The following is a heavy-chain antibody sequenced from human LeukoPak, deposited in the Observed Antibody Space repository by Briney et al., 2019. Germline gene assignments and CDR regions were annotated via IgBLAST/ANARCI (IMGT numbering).Heavy chain of an antibody. CDR1: GYIFSDYY. J-gene: IGHJ4*02. CDR2: ITRYSGAT. Sequence: GASVKVSCTASGYIFSDYYIHWVRQAPGRGFEWMGWITRYSGATKFAQKFQGRVTLTRNTSISTAYVELTNLASDDTAVYYSVSWAGGNSDVASFDYWGQGTLVIVSS. CDR3: VSWAGGNSDVASFDY. D-gene: IGHD2-21*01. V-gene: IGHV1-2*02.